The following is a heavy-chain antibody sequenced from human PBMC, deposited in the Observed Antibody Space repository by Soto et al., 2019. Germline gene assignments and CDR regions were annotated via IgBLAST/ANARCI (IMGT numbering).Heavy chain of an antibody. CDR3: ARVNGGWLRLPY. CDR1: GESFSAYS. V-gene: IGHV4-34*01. CDR2: INHSGST. Sequence: QVQLQQWGAGQLKPSGTLSLTCAVYGESFSAYSWSWIRQPPGKALEWIGEINHSGSTNYNPSLKSRGIMSIDTSKNQFSLKLTSVTAADTGVYYCARVNGGWLRLPYWGQGTVVTVSS. D-gene: IGHD5-12*01. J-gene: IGHJ4*02.